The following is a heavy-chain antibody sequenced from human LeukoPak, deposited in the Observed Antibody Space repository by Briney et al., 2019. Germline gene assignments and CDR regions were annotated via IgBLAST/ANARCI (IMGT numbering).Heavy chain of an antibody. Sequence: GGSLRLSCAASGFTFSSYAMHWVRQAPGKGLEWVAVISYDGSNKYYADSVKGRFTISRDNSKNTLYLQMNSLRAEDTAVYYCARLTDVDHYYYYYGMDVWGQGTTVTVSS. CDR2: ISYDGSNK. J-gene: IGHJ6*02. CDR3: ARLTDVDHYYYYYGMDV. CDR1: GFTFSSYA. V-gene: IGHV3-30-3*01. D-gene: IGHD2-21*02.